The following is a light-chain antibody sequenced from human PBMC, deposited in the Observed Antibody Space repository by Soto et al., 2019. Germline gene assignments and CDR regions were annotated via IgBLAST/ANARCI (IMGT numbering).Light chain of an antibody. CDR3: QKRSNWPQK. J-gene: IGKJ1*01. CDR1: QSVDNY. Sequence: EIVLTPSPATLSFSPLEIANLSFRASQSVDNYLDWYQQTPGQAPRLLIYESSNRATGIPARFSGSGSGTDFILTISSLEPEDFAVYYCQKRSNWPQKFGQGTKVAIK. CDR2: ESS. V-gene: IGKV3-11*01.